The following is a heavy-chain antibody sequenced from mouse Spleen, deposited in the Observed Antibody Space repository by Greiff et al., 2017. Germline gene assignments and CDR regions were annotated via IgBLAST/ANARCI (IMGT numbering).Heavy chain of an antibody. CDR3: ASISSIVTHYYGMDY. CDR2: IYPGDGDT. D-gene: IGHD2-5*01. Sequence: VKLVESGPELVKPGASVKISCKASGYAFSSPWMNWVKQRPGQGLEWIGRIYPGDGDTNYNGKFKDKATLTADKSSSTVYMQLSSLTSEDSAVYFCASISSIVTHYYGMDYWGQGTSVTVSS. J-gene: IGHJ4*01. CDR1: GYAFSSPW. V-gene: IGHV1-82*01.